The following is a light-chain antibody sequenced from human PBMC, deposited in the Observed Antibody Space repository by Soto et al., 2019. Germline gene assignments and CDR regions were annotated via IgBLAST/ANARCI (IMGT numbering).Light chain of an antibody. Sequence: QSALTQPSSMSGSPGQSITISCTGTSSDIGAYEHVSWYQQRPGRAPKVLIYDVRIRPSEVSTRFSGSKSGDTASLTISGLQAEDEAVYYCASKTTSSTVLFGGGTKVTVL. CDR3: ASKTTSSTVL. V-gene: IGLV2-14*03. CDR1: SSDIGAYEH. J-gene: IGLJ2*01. CDR2: DVR.